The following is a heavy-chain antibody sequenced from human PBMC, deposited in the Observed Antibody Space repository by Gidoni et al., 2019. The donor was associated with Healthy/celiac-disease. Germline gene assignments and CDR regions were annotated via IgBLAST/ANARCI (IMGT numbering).Heavy chain of an antibody. CDR1: GGTFSSYA. V-gene: IGHV1-69*01. CDR3: ARDRGYYYDSSGYGDFDY. CDR2: SIPIFGTA. D-gene: IGHD3-22*01. Sequence: QVQLVQSGAEVKKPGSSVKVSCKASGGTFSSYAISWVRQAPGQGLEWMGGSIPIFGTANYAQKFQGRVTITADESTSTAYMELSSLRSEDTAVYYCARDRGYYYDSSGYGDFDYWGQGTLVTVSS. J-gene: IGHJ4*02.